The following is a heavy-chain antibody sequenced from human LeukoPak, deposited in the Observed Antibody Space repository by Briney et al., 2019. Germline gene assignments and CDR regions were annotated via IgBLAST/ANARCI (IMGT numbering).Heavy chain of an antibody. D-gene: IGHD3-10*01. CDR3: ARDSALLLWFGATSEYYFDY. J-gene: IGHJ4*02. Sequence: SQTLSLTCAVSGGSISSGGYSWSWIRQPPGKGLQWIGYIYYSGSTYYNPSLKSRVTISVDKSKNQFSLKLSSVTAADTAVYYCARDSALLLWFGATSEYYFDYWGQGTLVTVSS. V-gene: IGHV4-30-4*07. CDR1: GGSISSGGYS. CDR2: IYYSGST.